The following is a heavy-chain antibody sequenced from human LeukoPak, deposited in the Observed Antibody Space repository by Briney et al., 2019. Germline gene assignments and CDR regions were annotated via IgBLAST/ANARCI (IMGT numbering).Heavy chain of an antibody. CDR3: ARIFVVVTAGEPGIYYYYGLDV. CDR2: ISAYNGNT. CDR1: GYTFTSYG. J-gene: IGHJ6*02. V-gene: IGHV1-18*01. Sequence: ASVKVSCKASGYTFTSYGISWVRQAPGQGLEWMGWISAYNGNTNYAQKLQGRVTMTTDTSTSTAYMELRSLRSDDTAGYYCARIFVVVTAGEPGIYYYYGLDVWGQGTTVTVSS. D-gene: IGHD2-2*01.